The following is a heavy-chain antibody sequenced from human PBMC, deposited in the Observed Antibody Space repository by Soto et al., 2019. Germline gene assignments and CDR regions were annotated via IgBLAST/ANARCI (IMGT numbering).Heavy chain of an antibody. J-gene: IGHJ4*02. V-gene: IGHV3-23*01. CDR3: AKDRRAGGNSAFYFDF. Sequence: PGGSLTLSCAASGFKFSNYAMSWVRQAPGKGLEWVSLISATGGGTYYADSVKGRFTISRDSSHNTLYLQVHSLTAEDTAVYYCAKDRRAGGNSAFYFDFWGQGAQVTVSS. CDR1: GFKFSNYA. D-gene: IGHD3-16*01. CDR2: ISATGGGT.